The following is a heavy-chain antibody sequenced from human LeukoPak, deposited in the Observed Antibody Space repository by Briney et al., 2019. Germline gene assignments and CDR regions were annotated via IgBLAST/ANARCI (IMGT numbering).Heavy chain of an antibody. CDR2: FDPEDGET. CDR1: GYTLTELS. CDR3: ARATVTTAEDY. V-gene: IGHV1-24*01. D-gene: IGHD4-17*01. Sequence: ASVKVSCKVSGYTLTELSMHWVRQAPGKGLEWMGGFDPEDGETIYAQKFQGRVTMTRNTSISTAYMELSSLRSEDTAVYYCARATVTTAEDYWGQGTLVTVSS. J-gene: IGHJ4*02.